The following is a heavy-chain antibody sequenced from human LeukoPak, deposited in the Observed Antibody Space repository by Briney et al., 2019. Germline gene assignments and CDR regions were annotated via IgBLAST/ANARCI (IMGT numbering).Heavy chain of an antibody. J-gene: IGHJ4*02. V-gene: IGHV3-21*01. CDR1: GFTFSSYS. CDR3: ARAYCSGGSCPSHFDY. CDR2: ISSSSSYI. D-gene: IGHD2-15*01. Sequence: GGSLRLSRAASGFTFSSYSMNWVRQAPGKGLEWVSSISSSSSYIYYADSVKGRFTISRDNAKNSLYLQMNSLRAEDTAVYYCARAYCSGGSCPSHFDYWGQGTLVTVSS.